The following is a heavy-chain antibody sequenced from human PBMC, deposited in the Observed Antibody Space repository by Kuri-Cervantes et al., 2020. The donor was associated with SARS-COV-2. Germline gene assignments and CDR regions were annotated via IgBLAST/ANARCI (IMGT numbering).Heavy chain of an antibody. CDR1: GYSISSGYY. V-gene: IGHV4-38-2*02. D-gene: IGHD3-22*01. CDR3: ARELGITMSWDAFDI. J-gene: IGHJ3*02. Sequence: GSLRLSCAVSGYSISSGYYWGWIRQPPGKGLEWIGSIYHSGSTYYNPSLKSRVTMSVDTSKNQFSLKLNSVTAADTAVYYCARELGITMSWDAFDIWGQGTMVTVSS. CDR2: IYHSGST.